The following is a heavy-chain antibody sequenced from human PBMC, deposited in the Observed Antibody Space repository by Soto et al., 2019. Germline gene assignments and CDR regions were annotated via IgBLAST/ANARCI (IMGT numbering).Heavy chain of an antibody. CDR2: ISSSSSYI. CDR3: ARDGKYNGNYEEYDAFDI. Sequence: PGGSLRLSCAASGFTFSSYSMNWVRQAPGKGQGSVSSISSSSSYIYYADSVKGRFTISRDNAKNSLYLQMNSLRAEDTAVYYCARDGKYNGNYEEYDAFDIWGQGTTVTVSS. J-gene: IGHJ3*02. CDR1: GFTFSSYS. V-gene: IGHV3-21*01. D-gene: IGHD1-7*01.